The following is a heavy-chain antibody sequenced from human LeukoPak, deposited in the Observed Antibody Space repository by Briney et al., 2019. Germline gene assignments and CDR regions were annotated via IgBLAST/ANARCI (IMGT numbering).Heavy chain of an antibody. J-gene: IGHJ4*02. CDR3: AMQTTGADLDY. Sequence: PSETLSLTCAVCGGSISSNYSSWIRQPPGKGLEWIGYIYYSGSTNYNPSLKSRVTISLDTSMNQFSLKLSSVTAADTAVYYCAMQTTGADLDYWGPGTLVTVSS. CDR2: IYYSGST. CDR1: GGSISSNY. V-gene: IGHV4-59*08. D-gene: IGHD7-27*01.